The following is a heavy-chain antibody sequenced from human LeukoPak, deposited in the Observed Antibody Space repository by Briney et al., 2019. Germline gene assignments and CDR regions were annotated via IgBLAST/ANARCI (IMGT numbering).Heavy chain of an antibody. CDR3: ARDKTYYDSSGYYFDY. CDR2: IYSGGST. J-gene: IGHJ4*02. D-gene: IGHD3-22*01. V-gene: IGHV3-66*02. Sequence: GGSLRLSCAASGFTVSNNYMSWVRQAPGKGLEWVSVIYSGGSTYYADSVRDRFTISRDNSKNTLFLQVNSLRAEDTAVYYCARDKTYYDSSGYYFDYWGQGTLVTVSS. CDR1: GFTVSNNY.